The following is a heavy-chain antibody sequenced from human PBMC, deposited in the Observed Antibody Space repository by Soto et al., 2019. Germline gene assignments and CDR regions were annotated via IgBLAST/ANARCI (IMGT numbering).Heavy chain of an antibody. CDR3: ARVHVMVVAGSTFDY. D-gene: IGHD6-19*01. J-gene: IGHJ4*01. Sequence: XETLSLTCTVAGDSMSSGSYWAWIRQPPGKGPEWIASIYHGGTTFYNPSLKSRITISVDTSNNQFSLKLTSVTAADTAVYYCARVHVMVVAGSTFDYWGHGTLVTVS. V-gene: IGHV4-38-2*02. CDR1: GDSMSSGSY. CDR2: IYHGGTT.